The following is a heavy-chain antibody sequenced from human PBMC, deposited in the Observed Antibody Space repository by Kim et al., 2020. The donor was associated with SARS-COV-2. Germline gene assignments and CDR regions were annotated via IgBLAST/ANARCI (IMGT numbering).Heavy chain of an antibody. Sequence: LSLTCAATGFTFNTYAMSWVRQAPGKGLEWVSSLSTIGGTTYHADSVKGRFTISRDGSKDSLYLQMNSLRAEDTAVYYCARWVHPGHFDYWGQGTLV. CDR2: LSTIGGTT. CDR3: ARWVHPGHFDY. CDR1: GFTFNTYA. J-gene: IGHJ4*02. V-gene: IGHV3-23*01.